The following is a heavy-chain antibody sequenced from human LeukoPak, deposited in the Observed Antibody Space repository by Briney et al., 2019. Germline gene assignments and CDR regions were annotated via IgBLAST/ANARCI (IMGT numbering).Heavy chain of an antibody. D-gene: IGHD3-9*01. Sequence: SGGSLRLSCAASGFTFSSYAMSWVRQAPGKGLEWVSAISGSGGSTYYADSVKGRFTISRDNSKNTPYLQMNSLRAEDTAVYYCAKGYFDWLSPDYWGQGTLVTVSS. V-gene: IGHV3-23*01. CDR3: AKGYFDWLSPDY. J-gene: IGHJ4*02. CDR1: GFTFSSYA. CDR2: ISGSGGST.